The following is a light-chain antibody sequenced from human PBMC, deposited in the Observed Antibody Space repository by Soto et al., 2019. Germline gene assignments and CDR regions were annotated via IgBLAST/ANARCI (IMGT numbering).Light chain of an antibody. Sequence: HITQAPSSPAVDFGGIVTLPCPPSQNMYAWLAWYQQRLGQAPKLLIYDASTVQSGVPSRFSGSGSGTEFTLSISILQPDDSATYYCQHYSLYSPWTFGQGTKVDIK. CDR1: QNMYAW. CDR3: QHYSLYSPWT. V-gene: IGKV1-5*01. CDR2: DAS. J-gene: IGKJ1*01.